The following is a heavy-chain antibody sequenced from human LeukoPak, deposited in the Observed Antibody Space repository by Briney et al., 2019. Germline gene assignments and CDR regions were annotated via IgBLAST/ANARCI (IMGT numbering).Heavy chain of an antibody. CDR3: AREGRWLQHADY. D-gene: IGHD5-24*01. CDR2: IFGSGGSA. CDR1: GVTFNSYA. Sequence: GGSLRLSCAASGVTFNSYAMYGVRQAPGEGGERVSGIFGSGGSANYADSVKGRFAISRDNSENTLYLQMNSLRAEDPAVYYCAREGRWLQHADYWGQGTLVTVSS. V-gene: IGHV3-23*01. J-gene: IGHJ4*02.